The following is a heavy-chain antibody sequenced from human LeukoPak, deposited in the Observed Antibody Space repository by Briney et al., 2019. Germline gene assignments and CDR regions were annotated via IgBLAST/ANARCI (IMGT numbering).Heavy chain of an antibody. CDR1: GFTFSSYE. Sequence: PGGSLRLSCAASGFTFSSYEMNWVRQAPGKGLEWVSYISSSSSTIYYADSVKGRFTISRDNAKNSLYLQMNSLRAEDTAVYYCARDKRKGIVGSTKSYFDYWGQGTLVTVSS. CDR2: ISSSSSTI. V-gene: IGHV3-48*03. J-gene: IGHJ4*02. D-gene: IGHD1-26*01. CDR3: ARDKRKGIVGSTKSYFDY.